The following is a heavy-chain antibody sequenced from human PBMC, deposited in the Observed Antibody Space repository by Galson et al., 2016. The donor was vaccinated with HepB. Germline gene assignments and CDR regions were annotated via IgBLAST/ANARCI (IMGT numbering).Heavy chain of an antibody. D-gene: IGHD2/OR15-2a*01. V-gene: IGHV3-30*18. J-gene: IGHJ4*02. CDR2: DSMDGRRK. CDR1: GFTFSNYG. Sequence: LRLPCAASGFTFSNYGMHWVRQAPGKGLEWVAADSMDGRRKFYADSVKGRFTISRDNSNNMLFLQMSSLRTDDTAIYYCAKRHEYCPAVGCSVDYWGQGTLVSVSS. CDR3: AKRHEYCPAVGCSVDY.